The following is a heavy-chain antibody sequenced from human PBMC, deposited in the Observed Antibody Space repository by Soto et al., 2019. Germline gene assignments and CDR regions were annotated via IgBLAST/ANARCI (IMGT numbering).Heavy chain of an antibody. D-gene: IGHD6-19*01. CDR1: GFTFSSYS. CDR3: AKDLRAVADLFDY. Sequence: GGSLRLSCAASGFTFSSYSMNWVRQAPGKGLEWVSAISGSGGSTYYADSVKGRFTISRDNSKNTLYLQMNSLRAEDTAVYYCAKDLRAVADLFDYWGQGTLVTVSS. CDR2: ISGSGGST. J-gene: IGHJ4*02. V-gene: IGHV3-23*01.